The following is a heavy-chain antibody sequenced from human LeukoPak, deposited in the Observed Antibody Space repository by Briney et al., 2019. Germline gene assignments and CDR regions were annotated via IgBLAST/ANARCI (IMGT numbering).Heavy chain of an antibody. V-gene: IGHV1-8*03. J-gene: IGHJ4*02. CDR1: GYTFTSYD. CDR3: TVQSDYDSSGYYYI. D-gene: IGHD3-22*01. Sequence: ASVKVSCKASGYTFTSYDNNWVRQATAQGLEWMGWMNPNSGNTGYAQKFQGRVTITRNTSISTAYMQLSSLRSEDTAVYYCTVQSDYDSSGYYYIWGQGTLVTVSS. CDR2: MNPNSGNT.